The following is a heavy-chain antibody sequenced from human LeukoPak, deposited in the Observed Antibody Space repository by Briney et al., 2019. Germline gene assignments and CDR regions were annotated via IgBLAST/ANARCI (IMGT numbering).Heavy chain of an antibody. J-gene: IGHJ4*02. Sequence: SETLSLTCTVSGGSISSYYWSWIRQPPGKGLEWIGYIYYSGSTNYNPSLKSRVTISVDTSKNQFSLKLTSVTAADPAVYYCARHPLTRRRIAARPFDYWGQGTLATVSS. CDR1: GGSISSYY. CDR2: IYYSGST. CDR3: ARHPLTRRRIAARPFDY. D-gene: IGHD6-6*01. V-gene: IGHV4-59*01.